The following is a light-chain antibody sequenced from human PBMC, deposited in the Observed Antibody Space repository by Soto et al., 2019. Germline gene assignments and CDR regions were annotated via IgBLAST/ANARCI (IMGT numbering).Light chain of an antibody. V-gene: IGKV3-15*01. J-gene: IGKJ4*01. CDR3: QQYNYWPPLT. Sequence: EIVMTQSPATLSVSPGERATLSCRASRSVGSNLAWYQQKPGQAPRLLIYDASTRATGIPARFSGSGSGTEFTLTINSLQSEDFAVYYCQQYNYWPPLTFGGGTKVEIK. CDR1: RSVGSN. CDR2: DAS.